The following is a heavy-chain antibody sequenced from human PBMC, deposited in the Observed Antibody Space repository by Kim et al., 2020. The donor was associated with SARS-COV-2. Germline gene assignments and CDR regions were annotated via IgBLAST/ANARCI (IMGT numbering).Heavy chain of an antibody. D-gene: IGHD2-2*01. CDR1: GFTFSGSA. J-gene: IGHJ6*02. CDR3: TRHSDPGTSWLTEYYYSGMDV. Sequence: GGSLRLSCAASGFTFSGSAMHWVRQASGKGLEWVGRIRSKANSYATAYAASVKGRFTISRDDSKNTAYLQMNSLKNEDTAVYYCTRHSDPGTSWLTEYYYSGMDVWGQGTTVTVSS. CDR2: IRSKANSYAT. V-gene: IGHV3-73*01.